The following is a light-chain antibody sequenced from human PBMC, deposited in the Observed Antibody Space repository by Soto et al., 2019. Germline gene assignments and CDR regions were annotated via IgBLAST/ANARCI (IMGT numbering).Light chain of an antibody. V-gene: IGLV2-14*01. Sequence: QSVLAQPSSVSGSPGQSITISCTGTSTDVGGYNYVSWYQHHPGKGPKLIIYEVSNRPSGVSDRFSGSKSGNKASLIISNLEDEDESNYYCGSYTSTDTPFVFGTGSKVTVL. J-gene: IGLJ1*01. CDR2: EVS. CDR3: GSYTSTDTPFV. CDR1: STDVGGYNY.